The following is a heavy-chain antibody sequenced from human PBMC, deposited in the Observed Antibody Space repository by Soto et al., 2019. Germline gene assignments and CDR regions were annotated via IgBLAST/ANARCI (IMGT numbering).Heavy chain of an antibody. D-gene: IGHD3-16*01. Sequence: EVRLLESGGGLVQPGGSLRLSCSASGFTFSNYAMSWVRQAPGKGLEWVSPISAGGDSTFYVDSVKGRFTISRDNSKNTLYLQMNNLRAEDTAVYYCAKASVTEYFYCYMDVWGTGPTVTVSS. V-gene: IGHV3-23*01. CDR3: AKASVTEYFYCYMDV. CDR1: GFTFSNYA. CDR2: ISAGGDST. J-gene: IGHJ6*03.